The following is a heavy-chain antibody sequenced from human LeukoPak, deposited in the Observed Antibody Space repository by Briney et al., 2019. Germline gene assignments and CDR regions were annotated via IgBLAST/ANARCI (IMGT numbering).Heavy chain of an antibody. V-gene: IGHV3-74*01. J-gene: IGHJ6*04. Sequence: PGGSLRLSCAASGFTFSDDWMHWVRQAPGKGLVWVSVIGNDGSGVVYADSVKGRFTVSRDNAKNMVYLQMNSLRVEDTAVYYCSRALNYRMEVGGEGTRVTASS. CDR2: IGNDGSGV. CDR1: GFTFSDDW. CDR3: SRALNYRMEV.